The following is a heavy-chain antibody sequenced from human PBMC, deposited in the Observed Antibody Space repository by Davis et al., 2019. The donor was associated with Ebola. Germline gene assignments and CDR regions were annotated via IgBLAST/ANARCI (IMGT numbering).Heavy chain of an antibody. D-gene: IGHD3-10*01. CDR3: ARLYGSGSSSFDY. CDR1: GGSFTSSGYS. V-gene: IGHV4-30-2*01. CDR2: IYHSGST. Sequence: PSETLSLTCTVSGGSFTSSGYSWSWIRQPPGKGLEWIGYIYHSGSTYYNPSLKSRVTISVDRSKNQFSLKLSSVTAADTAVYYCARLYGSGSSSFDYWGQGTLVTVSS. J-gene: IGHJ4*02.